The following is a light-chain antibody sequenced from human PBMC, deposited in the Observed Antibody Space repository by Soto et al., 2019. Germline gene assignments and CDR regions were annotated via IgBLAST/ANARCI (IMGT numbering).Light chain of an antibody. CDR2: EVT. CDR1: SGDIGSYNR. V-gene: IGLV2-14*01. Sequence: QSVLTQPASVSGSPGQSITISCTGTSGDIGSYNRVSWYQQHPGKAPKLIIYEVTDRPSGVSNRFSGSKSGNTASLTISGRQAEGEAEYYCSSYTNINARACVFGPGTKLTVL. CDR3: SSYTNINARACV. J-gene: IGLJ1*01.